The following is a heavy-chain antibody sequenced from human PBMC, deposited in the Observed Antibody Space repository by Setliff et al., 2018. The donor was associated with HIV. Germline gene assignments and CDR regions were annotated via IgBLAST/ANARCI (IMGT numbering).Heavy chain of an antibody. CDR3: AREVGDSSGYYYRNYYFDS. V-gene: IGHV3-15*01. CDR2: IKSKSEGGTA. D-gene: IGHD3-22*01. Sequence: LRLSCAASGFTFSTAWMNWVRQAPGKGLEWVGRIKSKSEGGTAEYAAPVKDRFTISRDDSKNTLYLQLNSLGAEDTAVYYCAREVGDSSGYYYRNYYFDSWGQGTLVTVSS. J-gene: IGHJ4*02. CDR1: GFTFSTAW.